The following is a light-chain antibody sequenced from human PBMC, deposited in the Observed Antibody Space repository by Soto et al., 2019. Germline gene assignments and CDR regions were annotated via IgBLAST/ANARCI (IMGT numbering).Light chain of an antibody. CDR2: AAS. V-gene: IGKV1-39*01. Sequence: DIQMTQSPSSLSASVGDGVTITCRASQTISSYLNWYHQKPGKAPELLIYAASSLQSGVPSRFAGSGPGTDFTLTISILQPEDFATYYCQQSYNTPLTFCQGTKV. CDR3: QQSYNTPLT. J-gene: IGKJ1*01. CDR1: QTISSY.